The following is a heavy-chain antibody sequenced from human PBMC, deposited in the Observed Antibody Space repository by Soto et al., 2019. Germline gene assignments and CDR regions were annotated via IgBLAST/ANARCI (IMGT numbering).Heavy chain of an antibody. Sequence: PSETLSLTCAVYGGSFSGYYWSWIRQPPGKGLEWIGEINHSGSTNYNPSLKSRVTISVDTSKNQFSLRLTSVTAADTAVYSCARHPSGYYDSWGQGTLVTVSS. J-gene: IGHJ5*02. D-gene: IGHD3-3*01. CDR2: INHSGST. CDR1: GGSFSGYY. V-gene: IGHV4-34*01. CDR3: ARHPSGYYDS.